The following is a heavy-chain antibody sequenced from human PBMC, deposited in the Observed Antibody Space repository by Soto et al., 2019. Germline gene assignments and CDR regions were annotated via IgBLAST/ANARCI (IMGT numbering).Heavy chain of an antibody. V-gene: IGHV3-23*01. J-gene: IGHJ4*02. CDR2: ITGSDGNT. CDR1: GFTFSSYA. Sequence: EVQLLESGGGLVQPGGSLRLSCAASGFTFSSYAMSWVRQAPGKGLEWVSAITGSDGNTYYGDSVKGRFTISRDNSKNTLYVQMNSLRADDTAVYYCAETVSTTWAFDYWGQGTLVTVSS. D-gene: IGHD2-2*01. CDR3: AETVSTTWAFDY.